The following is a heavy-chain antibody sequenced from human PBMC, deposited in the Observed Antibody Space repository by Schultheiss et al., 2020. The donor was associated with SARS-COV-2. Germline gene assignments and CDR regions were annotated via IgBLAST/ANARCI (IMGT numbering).Heavy chain of an antibody. CDR1: GFTFSSYA. D-gene: IGHD3-3*01. CDR3: ARDSGYDFWSGYVSYWYFDL. J-gene: IGHJ2*01. Sequence: GGSLRLSCAASGFTFSSYAMSWVRQAPGKGLEWVSAISGSGGSTYYADSVKGRFTISRDNSKNTLYLQMNSLRAEDTAVYYCARDSGYDFWSGYVSYWYFDLWGRGTLVTVSS. CDR2: ISGSGGST. V-gene: IGHV3-23*01.